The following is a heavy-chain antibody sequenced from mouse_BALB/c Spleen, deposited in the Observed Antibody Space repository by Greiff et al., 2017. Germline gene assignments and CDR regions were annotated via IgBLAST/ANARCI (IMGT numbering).Heavy chain of an antibody. Sequence: QVQLQQQSGAELVRPGTSVKVSCKASGYAFTNYLIEWVKQRPGQGLEWIGVINPGSGGTNYNEKFKGKATLTADKSSSTAYMQLSSLTSDDSAVYFCARSLYYDYDRHFDVWGAGTTVSVSS. D-gene: IGHD2-4*01. CDR3: ARSLYYDYDRHFDV. J-gene: IGHJ1*01. V-gene: IGHV1-54*01. CDR2: INPGSGGT. CDR1: GYAFTNYL.